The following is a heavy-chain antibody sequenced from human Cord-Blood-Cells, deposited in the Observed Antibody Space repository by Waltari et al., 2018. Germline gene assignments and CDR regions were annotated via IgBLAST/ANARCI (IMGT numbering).Heavy chain of an antibody. J-gene: IGHJ4*02. D-gene: IGHD1-26*01. CDR1: GFTFSSYA. CDR3: ARVGATWYFDY. Sequence: EVQLLESGGGLVQPGGSLRLSCAASGFTFSSYAMSWVRQAPGMWLVWVWAISGSGGSTYYADSWKGRFTISRDNSKNTLYLQMNSLRAEDTAVYYCARVGATWYFDYWGQGTLVTVSS. CDR2: ISGSGGST. V-gene: IGHV3-23*01.